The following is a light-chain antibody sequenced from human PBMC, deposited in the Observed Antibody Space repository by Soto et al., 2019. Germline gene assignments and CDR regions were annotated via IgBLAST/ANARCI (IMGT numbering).Light chain of an antibody. CDR2: GTS. Sequence: EIVLTQSPGTLSLSPGERATLSCRASQSVSSSYLAWYQQKPGQAPRLLIYGTSSRATAIPDGFSGSGSGTDFTLIISRLEPEDFAVYYCQQYGSSSWTFGQGTKVDIK. J-gene: IGKJ1*01. V-gene: IGKV3-20*01. CDR3: QQYGSSSWT. CDR1: QSVSSSY.